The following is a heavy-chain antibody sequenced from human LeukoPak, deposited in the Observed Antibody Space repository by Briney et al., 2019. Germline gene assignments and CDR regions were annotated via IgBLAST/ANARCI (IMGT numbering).Heavy chain of an antibody. D-gene: IGHD3-3*01. V-gene: IGHV3-7*01. CDR3: ARNVIGVVIFDY. CDR1: EFTFSNYW. Sequence: GGSLRLSCEAFEFTFSNYWMSWVRQAPGKGLEWVASINPDGSNSYYLDSVKGRFTISRDNAKNSVYLQMNSLRAEDTAVYYCARNVIGVVIFDYWGQGTLVTVSS. J-gene: IGHJ4*02. CDR2: INPDGSNS.